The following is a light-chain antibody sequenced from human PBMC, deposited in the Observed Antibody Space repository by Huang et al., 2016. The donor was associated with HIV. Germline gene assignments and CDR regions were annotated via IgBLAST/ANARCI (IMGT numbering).Light chain of an antibody. V-gene: IGKV1-9*01. J-gene: IGKJ3*01. CDR3: LQLNGYPGT. CDR1: QDISNY. Sequence: IQLTQSPSSLSASVGDRVSITCRASQDISNYLAWYQQKPGKAPKLRIYAASTLESGVPSRFSGSGSGTDFTLTINNLQPEDFATYYCLQLNGYPGTFGPGTNVDV. CDR2: AAS.